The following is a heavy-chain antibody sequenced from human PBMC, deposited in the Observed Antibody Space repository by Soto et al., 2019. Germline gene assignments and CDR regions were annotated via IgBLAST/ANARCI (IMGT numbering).Heavy chain of an antibody. CDR2: LSYDGSNK. CDR3: AVFPLYYDFWSGYSPDAFDI. V-gene: IGHV3-30*03. J-gene: IGHJ3*02. D-gene: IGHD3-3*01. Sequence: GGSLRLSCAASGFTFSSYGMHWVRQAPGKGLEWVAVLSYDGSNKYYADSVKCRFTISRDNSKNTLYLQMNSLRAEDTAVYYCAVFPLYYDFWSGYSPDAFDIWGQGTMVTVSS. CDR1: GFTFSSYG.